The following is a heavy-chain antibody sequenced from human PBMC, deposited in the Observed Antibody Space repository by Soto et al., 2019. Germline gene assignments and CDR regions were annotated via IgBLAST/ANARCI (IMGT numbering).Heavy chain of an antibody. Sequence: QITLKESGPTLVKPTQTLTLTCTFSGFSLSTSGVGVGWIRQPPGKALEWLALIYWDDAKEYSPSLKSRLTNPQAPSKNPAALKMTHLDPLDNAKSYRAHKGGGDRILDYGGQGTLVTVSS. CDR1: GFSLSTSGVG. CDR2: IYWDDAK. V-gene: IGHV2-5*02. D-gene: IGHD3-16*01. CDR3: AHKGGGDRILDY. J-gene: IGHJ4*02.